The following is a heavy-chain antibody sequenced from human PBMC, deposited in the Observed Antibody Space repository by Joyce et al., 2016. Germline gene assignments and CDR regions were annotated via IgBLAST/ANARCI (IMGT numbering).Heavy chain of an antibody. Sequence: QVQLVESGGGFFKPGGSLRLSWAASGFTLREYYMTWIRQAPGKGLEWVSYISSRGYTNYADSVKGRFTISRDIAKNSLYLQMSSLRAGDTAVYYCARKELLQLGADCWGQGTLVTVSS. CDR3: ARKELLQLGADC. D-gene: IGHD1-1*01. CDR2: ISSRGYT. J-gene: IGHJ4*02. CDR1: GFTLREYY. V-gene: IGHV3-11*06.